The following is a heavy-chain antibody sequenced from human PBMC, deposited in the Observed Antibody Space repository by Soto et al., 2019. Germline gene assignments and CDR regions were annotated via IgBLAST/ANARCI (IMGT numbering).Heavy chain of an antibody. D-gene: IGHD3-9*01. CDR3: ARTDLVLTGYYDY. Sequence: QVQLQESGPGLVKPSETLSLTCTVSGGSVSSGSYYWSWIRQPPGKGLEWIGYIYYSGSTNYNPSLKRRVNISVDTAKNQFSLKLSSVTAADTAVYYCARTDLVLTGYYDYWGQGTLVTVSS. CDR1: GGSVSSGSYY. V-gene: IGHV4-61*01. CDR2: IYYSGST. J-gene: IGHJ4*02.